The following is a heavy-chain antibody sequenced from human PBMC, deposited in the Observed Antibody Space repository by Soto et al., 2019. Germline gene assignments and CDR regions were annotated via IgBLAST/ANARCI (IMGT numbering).Heavy chain of an antibody. J-gene: IGHJ5*02. Sequence: ASVKVSCQVSGYTLTELSMHWVRQAPGKGLEWMGGFDPEDGETIYAQKFQGRVTMTEDTSTDTAYMELSSLRSEDTAVYYCATMTAVPHYDFWSGSPNWFDPWGQGTLVTVSS. CDR1: GYTLTELS. CDR2: FDPEDGET. V-gene: IGHV1-24*01. CDR3: ATMTAVPHYDFWSGSPNWFDP. D-gene: IGHD3-3*01.